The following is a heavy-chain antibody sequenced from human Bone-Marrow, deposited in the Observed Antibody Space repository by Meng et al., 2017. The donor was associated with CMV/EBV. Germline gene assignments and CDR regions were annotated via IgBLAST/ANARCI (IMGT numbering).Heavy chain of an antibody. CDR1: GFTFSSYA. Sequence: GESLKISCAASGFTFSSYAMHWVRQAPGKGLEWVAVISYDGSNKYYADSVKGRFTISRDNSKNTLYLQMNSLRAEDTAVYYCAKDRSRGGYDSHAFDIWGQGTMVTVSS. J-gene: IGHJ3*02. V-gene: IGHV3-30-3*01. CDR3: AKDRSRGGYDSHAFDI. D-gene: IGHD5-12*01. CDR2: ISYDGSNK.